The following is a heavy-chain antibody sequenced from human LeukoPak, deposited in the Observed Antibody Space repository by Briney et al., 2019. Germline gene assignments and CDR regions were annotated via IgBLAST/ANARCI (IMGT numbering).Heavy chain of an antibody. CDR3: ARDSTSGSYPDY. Sequence: GGSLRLSCAASGFTFSSYEMNWVRQAPGKGLEWVSYISSSGSTIYYADSVKGRFTISRDNDKNSLYLQMNSLRAEDTAVYYCARDSTSGSYPDYWGQGTLVTVSS. J-gene: IGHJ4*02. V-gene: IGHV3-48*03. D-gene: IGHD1-26*01. CDR1: GFTFSSYE. CDR2: ISSSGSTI.